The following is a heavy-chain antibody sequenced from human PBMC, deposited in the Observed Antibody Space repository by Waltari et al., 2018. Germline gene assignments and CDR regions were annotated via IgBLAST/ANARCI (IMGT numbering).Heavy chain of an antibody. V-gene: IGHV4-59*01. Sequence: QVQLQESGPGLVKPSETLALTCTVSGASMRRYYWTWIRQAPGQGLAWSGYVFYTEKTLHKPALKRRVTILVDTSKNQFSLELNSVTAADTAVYCCARLRREYLYEGLDVWGQGTAVSVSS. CDR3: ARLRREYLYEGLDV. CDR1: GASMRRYY. D-gene: IGHD2-2*02. CDR2: VFYTEKT. J-gene: IGHJ6*02.